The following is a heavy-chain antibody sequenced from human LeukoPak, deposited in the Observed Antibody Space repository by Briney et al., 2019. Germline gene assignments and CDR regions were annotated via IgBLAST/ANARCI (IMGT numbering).Heavy chain of an antibody. CDR3: AKDEVDFGDP. CDR2: ISGSGGST. J-gene: IGHJ5*02. V-gene: IGHV3-23*01. CDR1: GFTFSSYG. D-gene: IGHD5-12*01. Sequence: GGSLRLSCAASGFTFSSYGMHWVRQAPGKGLEWVSAISGSGGSTYYADSVKGRFTISRDNSKNTLYLQMNSLRAEDTAVYYCAKDEVDFGDPWGQGTLVTVSS.